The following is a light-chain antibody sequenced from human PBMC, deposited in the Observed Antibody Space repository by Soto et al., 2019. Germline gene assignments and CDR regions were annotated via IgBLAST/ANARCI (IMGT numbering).Light chain of an antibody. V-gene: IGKV3-20*01. CDR3: QQYASSPLT. CDR1: QSVRSNY. J-gene: IGKJ4*01. CDR2: GAS. Sequence: EIVLTXSPGTLSLSSGERATLSCRASQSVRSNYLAWYQQKPGQAPRLLIYGASSRATGIPDRFGGSGSGTDFTLTISRLEPEDFAVYYCQQYASSPLTFGGGTKVEIK.